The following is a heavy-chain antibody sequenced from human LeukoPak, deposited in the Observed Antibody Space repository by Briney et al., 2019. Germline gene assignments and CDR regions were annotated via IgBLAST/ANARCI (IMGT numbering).Heavy chain of an antibody. J-gene: IGHJ3*02. D-gene: IGHD4-17*01. Sequence: GASVKVSCKASGYTFTSYGISWVRQAPGQGLEWMGWINTNTGNPTYAQGFTGRFVFSLDTSVSTAYLQISSLKAEDTAVYYCARARTVTTAYDAFDIWGQGTMVTVSS. V-gene: IGHV7-4-1*02. CDR2: INTNTGNP. CDR3: ARARTVTTAYDAFDI. CDR1: GYTFTSYG.